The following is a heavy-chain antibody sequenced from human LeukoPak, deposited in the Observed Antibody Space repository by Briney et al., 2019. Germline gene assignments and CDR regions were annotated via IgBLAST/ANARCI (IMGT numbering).Heavy chain of an antibody. CDR2: ISSSSSYI. V-gene: IGHV3-21*01. J-gene: IGHJ4*02. CDR1: GFTFSSYS. D-gene: IGHD6-19*01. Sequence: GGSLRPSCAASGFTFSSYSMNWVRQAPGKGLEWVSSISSSSSYIYYADSVKGRFTISRDNAKNSLYLQMNSLRAEDTAVYYCARDHSSGWYSGYFDYWGQGTLVTVSS. CDR3: ARDHSSGWYSGYFDY.